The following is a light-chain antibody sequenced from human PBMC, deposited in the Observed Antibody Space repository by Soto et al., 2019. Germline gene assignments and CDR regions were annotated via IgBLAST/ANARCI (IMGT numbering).Light chain of an antibody. CDR2: DAS. Sequence: DIQMTQSPSTLSASVGDRVTITCRASQSISSWLAWYQQKPGKAPKLLIFDASSLESGTPSRFSGRRSGTQFTLTIDGLQPDDFATYYCQQYNSDWTFGQGTKVDIK. CDR3: QQYNSDWT. V-gene: IGKV1-5*01. J-gene: IGKJ1*01. CDR1: QSISSW.